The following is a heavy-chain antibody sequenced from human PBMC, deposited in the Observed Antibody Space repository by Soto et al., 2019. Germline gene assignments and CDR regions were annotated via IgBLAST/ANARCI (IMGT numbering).Heavy chain of an antibody. Sequence: ASVKVSCKASGYTVTAYYVHWVRQAPGQGLEWMGWINPNSGGTNYAQKFQGWVTMTRDTSISTVYMELSRLRFDDTAVYYCAKMIEASGHYGMDVWGQGTTVTVSS. J-gene: IGHJ6*02. D-gene: IGHD3-22*01. CDR1: GYTVTAYY. CDR3: AKMIEASGHYGMDV. V-gene: IGHV1-2*04. CDR2: INPNSGGT.